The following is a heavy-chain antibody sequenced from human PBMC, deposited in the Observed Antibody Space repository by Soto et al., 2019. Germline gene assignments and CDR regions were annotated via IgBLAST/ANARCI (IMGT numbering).Heavy chain of an antibody. V-gene: IGHV1-69*13. D-gene: IGHD3-10*01. CDR2: IIPIFGTA. CDR3: ARATMVRGAQLSAFDI. Sequence: ASVKVSCKASGGTFSSYAISWVRQAPGQGLEWMGGIIPIFGTANYAQKFQGRVTITADESTSTAYMELSSLRSEDTAVYYCARATMVRGAQLSAFDIWGQGTMVTVSS. CDR1: GGTFSSYA. J-gene: IGHJ3*02.